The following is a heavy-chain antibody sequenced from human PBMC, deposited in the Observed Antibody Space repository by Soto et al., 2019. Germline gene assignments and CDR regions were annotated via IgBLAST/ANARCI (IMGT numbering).Heavy chain of an antibody. CDR1: VGSINSDDSF. V-gene: IGHV4-39*01. J-gene: IGHJ5*02. Sequence: SETLPLTCSVSVGSINSDDSFWGWVRQSPGKGLEWIGSLYYGWSTFYNPSLKSRVTISLDTSKNQFSLRLTSVTAADTAIYYCARQLPVGATSWFEPWGQGTMVTVSS. D-gene: IGHD1-26*01. CDR2: LYYGWST. CDR3: ARQLPVGATSWFEP.